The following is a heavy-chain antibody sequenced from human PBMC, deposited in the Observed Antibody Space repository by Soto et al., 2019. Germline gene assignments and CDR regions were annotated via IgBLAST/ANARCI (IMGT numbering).Heavy chain of an antibody. J-gene: IGHJ4*02. CDR2: ISYDGSNK. CDR3: ARDLFQQLLTNLPDY. Sequence: GGSLRLSCAASGFTFSSYAMHWVRQAPGKGLEWVAVISYDGSNKYYADSVKGRFTISRDNSKNTLYLQMNSLRAEDTAVYYCARDLFQQLLTNLPDYWGQGTLVTVSS. D-gene: IGHD6-13*01. CDR1: GFTFSSYA. V-gene: IGHV3-30-3*01.